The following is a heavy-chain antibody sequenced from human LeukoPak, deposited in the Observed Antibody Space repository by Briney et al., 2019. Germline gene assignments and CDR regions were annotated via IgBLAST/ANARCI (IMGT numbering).Heavy chain of an antibody. CDR3: VRDPTRPIIVGYYFDY. CDR2: ISSSSSYI. V-gene: IGHV3-21*05. Sequence: GGSLRLSCAGSGFTFSSYEMNWVRQAPGKGLEWVSYISSSSSYIYYADSVKGRFTISRDNAKNSLYLQMNSLRAEDTAVYYCVRDPTRPIIVGYYFDYWGQGTLVTVSS. CDR1: GFTFSSYE. D-gene: IGHD1-26*01. J-gene: IGHJ4*02.